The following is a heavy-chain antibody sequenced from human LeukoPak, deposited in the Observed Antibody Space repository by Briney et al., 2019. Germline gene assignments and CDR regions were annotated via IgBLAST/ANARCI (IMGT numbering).Heavy chain of an antibody. D-gene: IGHD2-2*01. CDR3: ATKGDGYCRSTNCQGAFDF. J-gene: IGHJ3*01. CDR1: GYSFTAYY. Sequence: GASVKVSCKASGYSFTAYYMHLVRQAPGQGLEWMGWINPNSGDTNYAQNFRDRVTMTWDTSVSTAYMELGSLTSDDTAVYYCATKGDGYCRSTNCQGAFDFWGQGSMVIVSS. V-gene: IGHV1-2*02. CDR2: INPNSGDT.